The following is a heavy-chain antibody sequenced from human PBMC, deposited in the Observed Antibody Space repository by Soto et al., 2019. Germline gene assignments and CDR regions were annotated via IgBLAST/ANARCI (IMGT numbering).Heavy chain of an antibody. J-gene: IGHJ5*02. Sequence: SETLSLTCTVSGGSINKNYWGWIRQSPGKGLEWIGHIYHSGSTKYNSSLKSRVVISIDASRNQFSLRLTSVTAADTAIYYCATIGGAYGPNNWFDPWGQGALVTVSS. CDR2: IYHSGST. CDR3: ATIGGAYGPNNWFDP. D-gene: IGHD3-16*01. CDR1: GGSINKNY. V-gene: IGHV4-59*03.